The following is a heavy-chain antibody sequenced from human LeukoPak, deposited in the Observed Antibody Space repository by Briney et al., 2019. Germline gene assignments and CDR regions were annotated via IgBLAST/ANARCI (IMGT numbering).Heavy chain of an antibody. Sequence: GGSLRLSCAASGFTFSSSEMNWVRQAPGKGLEWVSYISSSGTTIYYADSVKGRFTTSRDNAKNSLYLQMNSLRAEDTAVYYCARDGGYTYGYGIDSWGQGTLVTVSS. CDR1: GFTFSSSE. V-gene: IGHV3-48*03. CDR3: ARDGGYTYGYGIDS. D-gene: IGHD5-18*01. J-gene: IGHJ4*02. CDR2: ISSSGTTI.